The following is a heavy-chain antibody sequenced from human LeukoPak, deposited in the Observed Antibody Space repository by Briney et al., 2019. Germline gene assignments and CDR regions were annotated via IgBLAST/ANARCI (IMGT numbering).Heavy chain of an antibody. J-gene: IGHJ6*03. Sequence: SVKVSCKASGGTFNSQAISWVRQAPGQGLEWIGRIIRKFDTANYAQKFQGRVTITTDESTSTAYMELSGLRSEDTAVYYCARDLQDSGPHYYYYMDVWGKGTTVTVSS. D-gene: IGHD6-25*01. V-gene: IGHV1-69*05. CDR3: ARDLQDSGPHYYYYMDV. CDR1: GGTFNSQA. CDR2: IIRKFDTA.